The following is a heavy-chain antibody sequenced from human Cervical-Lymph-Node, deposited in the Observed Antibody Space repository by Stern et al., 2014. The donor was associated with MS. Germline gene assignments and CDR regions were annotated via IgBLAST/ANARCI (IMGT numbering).Heavy chain of an antibody. D-gene: IGHD3-3*01. V-gene: IGHV7-4-1*02. CDR1: GYTFPQYL. CDR2: INPNTGPP. CDR3: ARDMSDFWSDYGHNWFDP. Sequence: QVQLVQSGSELKQPGASLTVSCTASGYTFPQYLIPWVRQAPGPGLEWMGWINPNTGPPMYARDFAGRSVFSLDTSVTTAYLQISRLKTEDTAVYYCARDMSDFWSDYGHNWFDPWGQGTLVTVSS. J-gene: IGHJ5*02.